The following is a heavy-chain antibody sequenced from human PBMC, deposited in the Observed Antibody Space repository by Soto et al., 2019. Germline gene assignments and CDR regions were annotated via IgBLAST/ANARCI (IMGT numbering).Heavy chain of an antibody. Sequence: QITLKESGPTLVKPTQTLTLTCTFSGFSLSTSGVGVGWIRQPPGKALEWLALIYWDDDKRYSPSLKSRLTITKDTSKNQVVLTMTNMDPVDTATYYCAHRPTCYYGSGSYFVYWGQGTLVTVSS. V-gene: IGHV2-5*02. J-gene: IGHJ4*02. CDR3: AHRPTCYYGSGSYFVY. CDR2: IYWDDDK. CDR1: GFSLSTSGVG. D-gene: IGHD3-10*01.